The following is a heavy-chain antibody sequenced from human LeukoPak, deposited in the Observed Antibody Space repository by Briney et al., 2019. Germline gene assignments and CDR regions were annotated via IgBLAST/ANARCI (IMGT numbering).Heavy chain of an antibody. Sequence: GGSLRLSCAASGFTFSSYGMHWVRQAPGKGLEWVAVIWYDGSKKCYADSVKGRFTISRDNSKNTLYLQMNSLRVEDTAVYYCASYGGNSGFDCWGQGTLVTVSS. J-gene: IGHJ4*02. CDR1: GFTFSSYG. CDR2: IWYDGSKK. D-gene: IGHD4-23*01. V-gene: IGHV3-33*01. CDR3: ASYGGNSGFDC.